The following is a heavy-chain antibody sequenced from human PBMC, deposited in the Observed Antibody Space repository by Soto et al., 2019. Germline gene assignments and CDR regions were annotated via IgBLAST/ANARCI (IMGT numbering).Heavy chain of an antibody. D-gene: IGHD4-17*01. CDR2: INHRGST. V-gene: IGHV4-34*01. J-gene: IGHJ4*02. Sequence: SETLSLTCAVYGGSFSGYYWSWIRQPPGKGLEWIGEINHRGSTNYNPSLKSRVTISVDTSKNQFSLKLSSVTAADTAVYYCARGPDDYGDLTKDYWGQGSLVTVSS. CDR1: GGSFSGYY. CDR3: ARGPDDYGDLTKDY.